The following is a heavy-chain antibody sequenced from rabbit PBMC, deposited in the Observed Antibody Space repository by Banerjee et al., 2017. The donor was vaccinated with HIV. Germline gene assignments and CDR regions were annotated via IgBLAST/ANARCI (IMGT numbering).Heavy chain of an antibody. CDR2: IYTSSGST. D-gene: IGHD6-1*01. CDR1: GFSFSSSYY. J-gene: IGHJ6*01. V-gene: IGHV1S40*01. CDR3: ARAPGYGGSAYATYYGMDL. Sequence: QSLEESGGDLVKPGASLTLTCTASGFSFSSSYYMCWVRQAPGKGLELIACIYTSSGSTWYASWVNGRFTISKTSSTTVTLQMTSLTAADTATYFCARAPGYGGSAYATYYGMDLWGPGTLVTDS.